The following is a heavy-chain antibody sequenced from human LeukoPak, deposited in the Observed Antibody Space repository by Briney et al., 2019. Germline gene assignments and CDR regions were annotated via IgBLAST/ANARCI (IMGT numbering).Heavy chain of an antibody. Sequence: SETLSLTCAVYGGSFSGYYWSWIRQPPGKGLEWIGEINHSGSTNYNPSLKSRVTISVDTSKNQFSLKLSSVTAADTAVYYCARHQPYSSSWYRSIQFDYWGQGTLVTVSS. D-gene: IGHD6-13*01. CDR1: GGSFSGYY. J-gene: IGHJ4*02. CDR3: ARHQPYSSSWYRSIQFDY. CDR2: INHSGST. V-gene: IGHV4-34*01.